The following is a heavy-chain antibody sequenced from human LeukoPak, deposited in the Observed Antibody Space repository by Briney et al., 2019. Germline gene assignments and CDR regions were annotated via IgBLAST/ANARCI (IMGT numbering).Heavy chain of an antibody. V-gene: IGHV4-4*07. CDR2: IYTRGSA. Sequence: PSETLSLTCTVSGAPIKTYSWSWIRQPAGKGLEWIGHIYTRGSANYNPSLKSRVTMSVDTSKNQFSLRLSSVTAADTAIYYCAREWHHVFDYWGQGILVTVSS. D-gene: IGHD5-12*01. CDR3: AREWHHVFDY. CDR1: GAPIKTYS. J-gene: IGHJ4*02.